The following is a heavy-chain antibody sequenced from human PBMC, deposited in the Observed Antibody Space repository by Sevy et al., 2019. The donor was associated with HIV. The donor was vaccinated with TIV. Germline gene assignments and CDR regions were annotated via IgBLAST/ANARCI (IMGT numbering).Heavy chain of an antibody. Sequence: GGSLRLSCAASGFTFSKYSMSWIRQTPGKGLEWVSSFSFGCGKINYADSVKGRFTNSRDDSRNTFYLQMNSLRADDTARYYCAREGCTKPHDYWGQGTVVTVSS. CDR1: GFTFSKYS. CDR3: AREGCTKPHDY. J-gene: IGHJ4*02. V-gene: IGHV3-23*01. CDR2: FSFGCGKI. D-gene: IGHD2-8*01.